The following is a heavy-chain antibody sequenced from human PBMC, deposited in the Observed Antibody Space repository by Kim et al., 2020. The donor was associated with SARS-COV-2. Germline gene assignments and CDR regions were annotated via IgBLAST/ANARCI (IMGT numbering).Heavy chain of an antibody. Sequence: DYAVSVKSRIPINADTSKNQFSLHLNSVTPEDTAVYYCARAPRTAAGTHDYWGQGTLVTVSS. J-gene: IGHJ4*02. V-gene: IGHV6-1*01. CDR3: ARAPRTAAGTHDY. D-gene: IGHD6-13*01.